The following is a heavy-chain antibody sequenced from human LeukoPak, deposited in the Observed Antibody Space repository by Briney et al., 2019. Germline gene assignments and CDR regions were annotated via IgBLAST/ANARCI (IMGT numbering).Heavy chain of an antibody. CDR3: AGAKALGYCSGGSCDPMGFDR. J-gene: IGHJ5*02. CDR2: INHSGST. Sequence: PSETLSLTCAVYGGSFSGYYWSWIRQPPGKGLEWIGEINHSGSTNYNPSLKSRVTISVATSKNQFSLKLSSVTAADTAVCYCAGAKALGYCSGGSCDPMGFDRWGQGTLVTVSS. D-gene: IGHD2-15*01. V-gene: IGHV4-34*01. CDR1: GGSFSGYY.